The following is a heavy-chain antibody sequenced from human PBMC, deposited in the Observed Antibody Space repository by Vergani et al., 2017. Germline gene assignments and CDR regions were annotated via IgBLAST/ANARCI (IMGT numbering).Heavy chain of an antibody. D-gene: IGHD6-13*01. Sequence: QVQLVESGGGVVQPGRSLRLSCAASRFTLSSYGIHWVRQAPVKGLEWVAGIWYDGSNQYYADSVKGRFTISRDNSKNTLYLQMNSLRAEDTAVYYCARDLKAARRNWFDPWGQGTLVTVSS. V-gene: IGHV3-33*01. CDR3: ARDLKAARRNWFDP. CDR2: IWYDGSNQ. CDR1: RFTLSSYG. J-gene: IGHJ5*02.